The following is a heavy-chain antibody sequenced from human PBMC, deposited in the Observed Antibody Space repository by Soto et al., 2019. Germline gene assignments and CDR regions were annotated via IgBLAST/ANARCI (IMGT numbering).Heavy chain of an antibody. CDR1: GYTFTSYG. J-gene: IGHJ6*02. V-gene: IGHV1-18*04. Sequence: QVQLVQSGAEVKKPGASVKVSCKASGYTFTSYGISWVRQAPGQGLEWMGWISAYNGNTNYAQKLQGRVTMTTDTSTSRAYTELRSLRSDDTAVYYCARDRGIAARDYFYGMDVWGQGTTVTVSS. CDR2: ISAYNGNT. D-gene: IGHD6-6*01. CDR3: ARDRGIAARDYFYGMDV.